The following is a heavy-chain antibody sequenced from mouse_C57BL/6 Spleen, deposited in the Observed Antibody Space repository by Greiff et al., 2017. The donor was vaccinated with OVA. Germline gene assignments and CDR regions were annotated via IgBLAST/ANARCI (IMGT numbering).Heavy chain of an antibody. CDR2: INPSNGGT. Sequence: QVQLKQPGTELVKPGASVKLSCKASGYTFTSYWMHWVKQRPGQGLEWIGNINPSNGGTNYNEKFKSKATLTVDKSSSTAYMQLSSLQSEDSAVYCCARLRITAVEVDYWGQGTTLTVSS. J-gene: IGHJ2*01. CDR3: ARLRITAVEVDY. V-gene: IGHV1-53*01. D-gene: IGHD1-1*01. CDR1: GYTFTSYW.